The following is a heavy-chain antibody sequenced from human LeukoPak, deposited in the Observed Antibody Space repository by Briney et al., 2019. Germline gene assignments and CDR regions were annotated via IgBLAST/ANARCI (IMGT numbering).Heavy chain of an antibody. J-gene: IGHJ6*03. CDR2: ISGSGGST. CDR3: AKAGGSYFLGYYYYMDV. Sequence: GGSLRLSCAASGFTFSNYAMSWVRQAPGKGLEWVSAISGSGGSTYYVDSVKGRFTISRDNSKNTLYLQMNSLRAEDTAVYYCAKAGGSYFLGYYYYMDVWGKGTTVTVSS. CDR1: GFTFSNYA. V-gene: IGHV3-23*01. D-gene: IGHD1-26*01.